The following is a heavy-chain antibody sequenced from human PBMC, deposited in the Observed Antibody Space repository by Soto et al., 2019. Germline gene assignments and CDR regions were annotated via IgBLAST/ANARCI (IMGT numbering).Heavy chain of an antibody. CDR2: ISGSGGTT. Sequence: EVQLLESGGGLVQPGGSLRLSCAASGFTFRRYAMTWVRQAPGKGLEWVSAISGSGGTTYHEDSVKGRFTISRDNSKNTLYLRMNSLRAEDAEVYYCAKPPYSSSSYYYYGMDVWGQGTRVSVSS. V-gene: IGHV3-23*01. D-gene: IGHD6-6*01. CDR3: AKPPYSSSSYYYYGMDV. CDR1: GFTFRRYA. J-gene: IGHJ6*02.